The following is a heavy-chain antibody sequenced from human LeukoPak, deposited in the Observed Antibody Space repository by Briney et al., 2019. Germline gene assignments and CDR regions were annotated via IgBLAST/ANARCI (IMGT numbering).Heavy chain of an antibody. Sequence: GSLRLSCAASGFTFDDYGMSWVRQAPGKGLEWIGYIYYSGSTNYNPSLKSRVTISVDTSKNQFSLKLSSVTAADTAVYYCATQLLWFGESHAVGRSFDIWGQGTMVTVSS. CDR2: IYYSGST. D-gene: IGHD3-10*01. CDR3: ATQLLWFGESHAVGRSFDI. V-gene: IGHV4-59*01. J-gene: IGHJ3*02. CDR1: GFTFDDYG.